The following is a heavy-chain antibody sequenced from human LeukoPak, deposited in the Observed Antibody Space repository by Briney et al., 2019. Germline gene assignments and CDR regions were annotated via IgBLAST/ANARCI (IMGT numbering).Heavy chain of an antibody. D-gene: IGHD2-2*01. CDR2: IKRDGSEK. V-gene: IGHV3-7*01. CDR3: ARGWAQLLFYGNWFDP. CDR1: GFTLSSYW. Sequence: PGGSLRLSCAASGFTLSSYWMSWVRQAPGKGLEWVANIKRDGSEKYYVDSVKGRFTISRDNAKNSLYLQMNSLRAEDTAVYYCARGWAQLLFYGNWFDPWGQGTLVTVSS. J-gene: IGHJ5*02.